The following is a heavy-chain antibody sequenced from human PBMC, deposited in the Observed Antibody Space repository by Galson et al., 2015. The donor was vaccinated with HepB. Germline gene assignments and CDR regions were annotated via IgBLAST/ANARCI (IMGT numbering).Heavy chain of an antibody. D-gene: IGHD2-2*01. Sequence: SVKVSCKASGYTFTRYYVHWVRQAPGQGLEWMGIINPNFGTASYAQKFQGRVSMTRDTPTNKVYMELSSLISEDTAVYYCAREVSTSSGFDYWGQGTLVTVAS. J-gene: IGHJ4*02. CDR1: GYTFTRYY. V-gene: IGHV1-46*01. CDR2: INPNFGTA. CDR3: AREVSTSSGFDY.